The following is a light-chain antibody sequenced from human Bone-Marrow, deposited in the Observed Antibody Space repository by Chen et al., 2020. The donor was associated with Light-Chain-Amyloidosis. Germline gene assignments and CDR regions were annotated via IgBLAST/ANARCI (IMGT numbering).Light chain of an antibody. Sequence: QSALTQPASVAGSPGQSIPIPCTGTSSDVGGYNYVSWYQQHPGKAPKLMIYEVTNRPSGISIRFSGSKSGNAASLTISGLQAEDEADYYCSSFTITNTWIFGGGTKLTVL. CDR3: SSFTITNTWI. J-gene: IGLJ2*01. CDR1: SSDVGGYNY. CDR2: EVT. V-gene: IGLV2-14*01.